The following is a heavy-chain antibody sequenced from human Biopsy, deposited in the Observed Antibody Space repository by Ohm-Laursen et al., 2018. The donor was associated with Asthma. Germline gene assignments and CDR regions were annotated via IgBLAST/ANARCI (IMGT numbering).Heavy chain of an antibody. CDR1: GYSLTDLS. CDR2: HDHEEGGT. D-gene: IGHD4-17*01. J-gene: IGHJ4*02. Sequence: ASVKVSCKISGYSLTDLSMHWVRQAPGQGLEWMGGHDHEEGGTVNARRFQGRVTVTEDTSTDTAYMELSSLSSDDTAVYYCASDFPKDYVRYNFQFWGQGTLATVSS. V-gene: IGHV1-24*01. CDR3: ASDFPKDYVRYNFQF.